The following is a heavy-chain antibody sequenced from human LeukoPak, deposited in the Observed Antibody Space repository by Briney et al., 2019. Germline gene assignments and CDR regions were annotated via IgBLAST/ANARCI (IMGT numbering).Heavy chain of an antibody. D-gene: IGHD1-26*01. J-gene: IGHJ3*02. CDR3: ARDRRLGAAGSFDT. Sequence: GGSLRLSCAVSGFSVSVNYMSWVRQAPGKGLEWVSVIYSGGNTDSANADSVKGRFTISRDNSKNTLHLQMNSLRVEDTAVYYCARDRRLGAAGSFDTWGQGTMVTVSS. CDR1: GFSVSVNY. CDR2: IYSGGNT. V-gene: IGHV3-66*01.